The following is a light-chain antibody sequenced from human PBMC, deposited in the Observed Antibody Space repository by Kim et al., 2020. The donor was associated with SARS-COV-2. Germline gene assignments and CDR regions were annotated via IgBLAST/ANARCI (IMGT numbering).Light chain of an antibody. CDR1: SSNIGATYD. V-gene: IGLV1-40*01. Sequence: RVTIAGTGGSSNIGATYDVHWYQQLPRTAPKLLIYGNNNRPSGVPDRFSGSKSVTSASLTITGLQAEDEADYYCQSFDSSLFGYVFGTGTQLTVL. J-gene: IGLJ1*01. CDR3: QSFDSSLFGYV. CDR2: GNN.